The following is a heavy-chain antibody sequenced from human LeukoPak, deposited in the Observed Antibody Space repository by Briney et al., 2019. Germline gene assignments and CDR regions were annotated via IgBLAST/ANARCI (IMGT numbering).Heavy chain of an antibody. CDR2: ISGGGDIT. V-gene: IGHV3-23*01. Sequence: GGSLRLSCAASGFTFRDSGVNWVRQAPGKGLEWVSGISGGGDITYYADSVKGRFTISRDNSRTTLYLQMNSLRADDTAVYYCAKSPTGYVPDRWGQGTLVTVSP. J-gene: IGHJ5*02. CDR3: AKSPTGYVPDR. CDR1: GFTFRDSG. D-gene: IGHD3-9*01.